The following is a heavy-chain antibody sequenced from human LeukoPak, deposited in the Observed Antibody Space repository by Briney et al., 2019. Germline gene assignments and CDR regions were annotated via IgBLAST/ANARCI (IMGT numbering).Heavy chain of an antibody. CDR3: TTDVIVGATTPDAFDI. CDR2: IKSKTDGGTT. Sequence: GGSLRLSCAASGFTFSNAWMSWVRQAPGKGLEWVGRIKSKTDGGTTDYAAPVKGRFTISRDDSKNTLYPQMNSLKTEDTAVYYCTTDVIVGATTPDAFDIWGQGTMVTVSS. CDR1: GFTFSNAW. D-gene: IGHD1-26*01. J-gene: IGHJ3*02. V-gene: IGHV3-15*01.